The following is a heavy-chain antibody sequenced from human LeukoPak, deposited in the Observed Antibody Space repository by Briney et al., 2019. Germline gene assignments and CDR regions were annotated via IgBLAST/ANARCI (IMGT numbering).Heavy chain of an antibody. J-gene: IGHJ4*02. D-gene: IGHD3-22*01. V-gene: IGHV3-7*01. Sequence: GGSLRLSCAAAAFTFSSYWMSWVRQAPGKGLEWVVNIKQDGSEKYYVDSVKGRFTISRDNAKNSLYLQMNSLRAEDTAVYYCASFDYYDSSGYQGDFDYWGQGTLVTVSS. CDR3: ASFDYYDSSGYQGDFDY. CDR1: AFTFSSYW. CDR2: IKQDGSEK.